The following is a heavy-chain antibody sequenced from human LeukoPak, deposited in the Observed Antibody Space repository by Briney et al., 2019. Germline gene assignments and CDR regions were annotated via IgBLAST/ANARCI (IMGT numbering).Heavy chain of an antibody. J-gene: IGHJ4*02. V-gene: IGHV3-23*01. Sequence: GGSQRLSCAVSGITLSNYGMTWVRQAPGKGLEWVAGISDTGGRTNYADSVKGRFTISRDNPKNTLYLQMNSLRAEDTAVYFCAKRGVVIRVILVGFHKEAYYFDSWGQGALVTVSS. CDR3: AKRGVVIRVILVGFHKEAYYFDS. D-gene: IGHD3-22*01. CDR2: ISDTGGRT. CDR1: GITLSNYG.